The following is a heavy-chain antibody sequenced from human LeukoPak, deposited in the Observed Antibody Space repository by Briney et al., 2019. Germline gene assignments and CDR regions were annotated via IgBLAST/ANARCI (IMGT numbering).Heavy chain of an antibody. D-gene: IGHD3-10*01. Sequence: SETLSLTCTVSGGSVSSGSNSWSWIRPPPGKGLEWIGYIHYSGSTSHNPALKSRVTISVDTSKNQFSLKLSSVTAADTAVYYCARVLYGSGTYYFDYWGQGTLVTVSS. CDR3: ARVLYGSGTYYFDY. J-gene: IGHJ4*02. CDR1: GGSVSSGSNS. CDR2: IHYSGST. V-gene: IGHV4-61*01.